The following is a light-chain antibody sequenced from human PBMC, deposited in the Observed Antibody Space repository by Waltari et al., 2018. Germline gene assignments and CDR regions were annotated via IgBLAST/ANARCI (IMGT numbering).Light chain of an antibody. CDR3: QQRSTSFT. CDR1: QSISSY. J-gene: IGKJ3*01. V-gene: IGKV3-11*01. Sequence: EIVLTQSPANLSLSPGERATLSCRASQSISSYLAWYQQKPGQAPRLLIYDASTRATGIPARFSGSGSVTDFTLTISSLEPEDFALYYCQQRSTSFTFGPGTRVDVK. CDR2: DAS.